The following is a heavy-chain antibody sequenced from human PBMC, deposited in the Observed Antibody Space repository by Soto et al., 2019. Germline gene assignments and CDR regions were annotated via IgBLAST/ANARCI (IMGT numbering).Heavy chain of an antibody. Sequence: ASVKVSCKASGYTFTGYYIHWVRQAPGQGLEWMGWINPNSGGTNYAQKFQGRVTMTRDTSISTAYMELSRLRSDDTAVYYCARDPYYSGVVTAILTLAGWHYGMDVLGQGTTVTVSS. CDR2: INPNSGGT. J-gene: IGHJ6*02. CDR1: GYTFTGYY. CDR3: ARDPYYSGVVTAILTLAGWHYGMDV. D-gene: IGHD2-21*02. V-gene: IGHV1-2*02.